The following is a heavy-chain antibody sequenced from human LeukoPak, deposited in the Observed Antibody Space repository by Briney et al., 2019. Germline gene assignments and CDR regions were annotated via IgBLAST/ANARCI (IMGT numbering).Heavy chain of an antibody. CDR3: ARSSYDFLTGSPLLNSFDY. J-gene: IGHJ4*02. CDR1: GYTFTRYA. Sequence: GASVKVCCKASGYTFTRYALHWVRQAPRQRLEWMGWVNAGNGKTKYSQKFQGRVTITRDTSASAAYMELNSLRSEDTAVYYCARSSYDFLTGSPLLNSFDYWGQGTLVTVSS. CDR2: VNAGNGKT. V-gene: IGHV1-3*01. D-gene: IGHD3-9*01.